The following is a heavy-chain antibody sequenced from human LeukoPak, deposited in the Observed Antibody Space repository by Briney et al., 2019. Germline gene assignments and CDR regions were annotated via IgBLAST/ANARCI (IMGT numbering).Heavy chain of an antibody. CDR2: IYTSGST. CDR3: GYSSSWLGWFDP. J-gene: IGHJ5*02. Sequence: PSETLSLTCTVSGDSISSYYWSWIRQPAGKGLEWIGRIYTSGSTNYNPSLKSRVTISVDTSKNQFSLKLNSVTAADTAVYYCGYSSSWLGWFDPWGQGTLVTVSS. CDR1: GDSISSYY. V-gene: IGHV4-4*07. D-gene: IGHD6-13*01.